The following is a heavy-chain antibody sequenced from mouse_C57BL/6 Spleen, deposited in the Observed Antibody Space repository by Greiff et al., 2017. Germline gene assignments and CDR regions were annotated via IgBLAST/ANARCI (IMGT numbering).Heavy chain of an antibody. D-gene: IGHD2-4*01. Sequence: VQLQQSGPVLVKPGASVKMSCKASGYTFTDYYMNWVKQSHGKSLEWIGVINPYNGGTSYNQKFKGKATLTVDKSSSTAYMELNSLTSEDSAVYYCARDYYDYARDYWGQGTSVTVSS. CDR2: INPYNGGT. V-gene: IGHV1-19*01. CDR3: ARDYYDYARDY. J-gene: IGHJ4*01. CDR1: GYTFTDYY.